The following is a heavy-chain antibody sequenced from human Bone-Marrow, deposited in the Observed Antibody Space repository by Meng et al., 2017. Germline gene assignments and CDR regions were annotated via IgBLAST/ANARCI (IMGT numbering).Heavy chain of an antibody. Sequence: GGSLRLSCAASGFTPSSFAMHWVRQAPGKGLEWVAVISYDGSNKYYADSVKGRFTISRDNFKNTLYLQMNSLRAEDTAVYYCARDWAITRYYYDGSGGFDYWGQGTLVTVSS. V-gene: IGHV3-30*01. CDR3: ARDWAITRYYYDGSGGFDY. J-gene: IGHJ4*02. D-gene: IGHD3-22*01. CDR1: GFTPSSFA. CDR2: ISYDGSNK.